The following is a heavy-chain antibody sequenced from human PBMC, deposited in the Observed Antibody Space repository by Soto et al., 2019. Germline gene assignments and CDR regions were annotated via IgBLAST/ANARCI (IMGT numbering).Heavy chain of an antibody. V-gene: IGHV4-34*01. CDR2: INHSGST. D-gene: IGHD2-2*01. CDR3: AREVGYCSSTSCGRGWFDP. Sequence: SSETLSLTCAVYGGSFSGYYWSWIRQPPGKGLEWIGEINHSGSTNYNPSLKSRVTISVDTSKNQFSLKLSSVTAADTAVYYCAREVGYCSSTSCGRGWFDPWGQGTRVTVSS. J-gene: IGHJ5*02. CDR1: GGSFSGYY.